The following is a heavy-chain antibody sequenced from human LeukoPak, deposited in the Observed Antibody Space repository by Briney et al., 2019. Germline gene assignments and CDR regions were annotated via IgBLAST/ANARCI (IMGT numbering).Heavy chain of an antibody. J-gene: IGHJ4*02. CDR1: GYTFTSYG. Sequence: ASVKVSCKASGYTFTSYGISWVRQAPGQGLEWMGWISAYNGNTNYAQKFQGRVTITADKSTSTAYMELSSLRSEDTAVYYCASAPTSYSSPFDYWGQGTLVTVSS. CDR2: ISAYNGNT. CDR3: ASAPTSYSSPFDY. D-gene: IGHD6-19*01. V-gene: IGHV1-18*01.